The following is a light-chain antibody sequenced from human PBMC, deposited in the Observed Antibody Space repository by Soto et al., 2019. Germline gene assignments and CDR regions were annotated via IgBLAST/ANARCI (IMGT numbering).Light chain of an antibody. CDR2: EAS. Sequence: DIQMTQSPSTLSASVGDRVTITCRASQSISSWLAWYQQKPGKAPKLLIHEASRLESGVPSRFSRSESGTEFTLTISGLHAEDFATYYCQQYTNFPLTFGGGTKVEIK. V-gene: IGKV1-5*01. CDR1: QSISSW. J-gene: IGKJ4*01. CDR3: QQYTNFPLT.